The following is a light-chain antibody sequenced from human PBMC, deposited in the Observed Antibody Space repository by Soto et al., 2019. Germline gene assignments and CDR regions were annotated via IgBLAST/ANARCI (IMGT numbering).Light chain of an antibody. Sequence: QSALTQPASVSGSPGQSISISCTGTSSDDGAYNSVSWYQQHPGKAPKLMIYDVSNRPSGVSDRFSGSKSGNTASLTISGLQAEDEADYYCSSYISSSTFLRVFGGGTKLTVL. CDR3: SSYISSSTFLRV. CDR1: SSDDGAYNS. CDR2: DVS. V-gene: IGLV2-14*03. J-gene: IGLJ3*02.